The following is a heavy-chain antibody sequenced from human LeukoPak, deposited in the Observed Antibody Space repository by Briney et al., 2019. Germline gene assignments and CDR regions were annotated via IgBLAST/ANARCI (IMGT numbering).Heavy chain of an antibody. CDR2: ISGSGGST. CDR1: GFTFSSYA. CDR3: AKLGDIVATGDNWFDP. D-gene: IGHD5-12*01. Sequence: GGSLRLSCAASGFTFSSYAMSWVRQAPGKGLEWVSAISGSGGSTYYAGSVKGRFTISRDNSENTLYLQMNSLRAEDTAVYYCAKLGDIVATGDNWFDPWGQGTLVTVSS. V-gene: IGHV3-23*01. J-gene: IGHJ5*02.